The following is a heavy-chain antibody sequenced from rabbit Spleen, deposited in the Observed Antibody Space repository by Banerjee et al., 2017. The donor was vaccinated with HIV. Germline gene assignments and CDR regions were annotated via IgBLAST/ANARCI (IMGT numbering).Heavy chain of an antibody. V-gene: IGHV1S45*01. J-gene: IGHJ6*01. CDR3: ARDTGSSFSSYGMDL. Sequence: QEQLEESGGDLVKPEGSLTLTCTASGFSFSNNYWICWVRQAPGKGLEWIACIYGGSSGSTYYASWAKGRFTISKTSSTTVTLQMTSLTAADTATYFCARDTGSSFSSYGMDLWGQGTLVTVS. CDR1: GFSFSNNYW. D-gene: IGHD8-1*01. CDR2: IYGGSSGST.